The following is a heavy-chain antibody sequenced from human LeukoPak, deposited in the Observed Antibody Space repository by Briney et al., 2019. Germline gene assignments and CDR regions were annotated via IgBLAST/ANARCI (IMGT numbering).Heavy chain of an antibody. CDR2: IIPIFGTA. D-gene: IGHD2-21*02. V-gene: IGHV1-69*06. CDR3: AILSDGAYCGGDCFYLDY. Sequence: SVKVSCKASGGTFSNYAISWVRQAPGQGLEWMGGIIPIFGTANYAQKFQGRVTITADKSTGTAYMELSSLRSEDTAVYYCAILSDGAYCGGDCFYLDYWGQGTLVTVSS. CDR1: GGTFSNYA. J-gene: IGHJ4*02.